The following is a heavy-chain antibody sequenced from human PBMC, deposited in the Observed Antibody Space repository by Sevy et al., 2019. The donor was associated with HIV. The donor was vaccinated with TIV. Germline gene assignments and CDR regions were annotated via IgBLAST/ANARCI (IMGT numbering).Heavy chain of an antibody. V-gene: IGHV3-7*02. CDR3: ARKVGDQ. J-gene: IGHJ4*01. Sequence: GSLRLSCVASGFTFSDYWMSWVRQAPGKGLEWVANIKQDGSQKYYIDSVKGRFTIFRDNAKNSVYLQMNSLRDDDEAVYHCARKVGDQWGHGTLVTVSS. CDR1: GFTFSDYW. CDR2: IKQDGSQK. D-gene: IGHD3-16*01.